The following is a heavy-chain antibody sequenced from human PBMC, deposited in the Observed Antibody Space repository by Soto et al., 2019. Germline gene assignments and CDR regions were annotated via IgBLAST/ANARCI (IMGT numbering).Heavy chain of an antibody. CDR3: ASPYYDSSGYHKIDAFDI. CDR1: GYSFTSYW. V-gene: IGHV5-51*01. Sequence: GESLKISCKGSGYSFTSYWIGWVRQMPGKGLEWMGIIYPGDSDTRYSPSFQGQVTISADKSISTAYLQWSSLKASDTAMYYCASPYYDSSGYHKIDAFDIWGQGTMVTVSS. J-gene: IGHJ3*02. CDR2: IYPGDSDT. D-gene: IGHD3-22*01.